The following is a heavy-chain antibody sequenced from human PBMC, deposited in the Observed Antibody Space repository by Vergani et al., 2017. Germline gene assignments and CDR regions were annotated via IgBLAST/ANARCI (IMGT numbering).Heavy chain of an antibody. CDR1: GGSISSSSYY. Sequence: QLQLQESGPGLVKPSETLSLTCTVSGGSISSSSYYWGWIRQPPEKGLEWIGFIYHVGSTYYNPSLKSRFTISVDTSKNQFSLKLSSVTASDTAVYYCARCHGFLHYFDYWGQGTLVTVSS. CDR2: IYHVGST. J-gene: IGHJ4*02. V-gene: IGHV4-39*01. CDR3: ARCHGFLHYFDY. D-gene: IGHD3-10*01.